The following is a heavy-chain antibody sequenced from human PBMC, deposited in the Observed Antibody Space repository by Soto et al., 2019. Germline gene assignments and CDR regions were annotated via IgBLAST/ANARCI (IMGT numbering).Heavy chain of an antibody. CDR3: ARVGDGSYSPFHF. V-gene: IGHV1-2*02. Sequence: GASLKVYCKASGYTFTGFYLHWLRQAPRQGLEWMGWINPNSGGTNYAQKFQGRVTFTRDTSINTAYMELTRLGSDDTAVYFCARVGDGSYSPFHFWGQGTPVTVSS. D-gene: IGHD6-19*01. J-gene: IGHJ4*02. CDR1: GYTFTGFY. CDR2: INPNSGGT.